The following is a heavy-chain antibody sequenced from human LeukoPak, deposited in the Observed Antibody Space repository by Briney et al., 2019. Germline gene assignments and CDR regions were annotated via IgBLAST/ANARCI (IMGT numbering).Heavy chain of an antibody. CDR2: ISGSGEST. CDR3: AKDVGGTNFHYMDV. D-gene: IGHD1-26*01. J-gene: IGHJ6*03. CDR1: GFSFSSFA. Sequence: GGSLRLSCAASGFSFSSFAMSWVRQAPGKGLEWVSAISGSGESTYYEDSVKGRFTISRDNSKNTVDVQMNSLRAEDTAVYYCAKDVGGTNFHYMDVWGKGTTVIASS. V-gene: IGHV3-23*01.